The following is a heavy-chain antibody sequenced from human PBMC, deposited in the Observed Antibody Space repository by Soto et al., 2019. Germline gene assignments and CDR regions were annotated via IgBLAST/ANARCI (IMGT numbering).Heavy chain of an antibody. Sequence: GGSLRLSCAASGFTFSGYAMSWVRQAPGKGLEWVSAISGSAATTYYADSVKGRFTISRDNSKNTLYLQMNSLRVEDTAVYYCAKIPRIMLWLASGPLFDYWGQGTLVTVSS. CDR2: ISGSAATT. CDR1: GFTFSGYA. V-gene: IGHV3-23*01. J-gene: IGHJ4*02. D-gene: IGHD5-18*01. CDR3: AKIPRIMLWLASGPLFDY.